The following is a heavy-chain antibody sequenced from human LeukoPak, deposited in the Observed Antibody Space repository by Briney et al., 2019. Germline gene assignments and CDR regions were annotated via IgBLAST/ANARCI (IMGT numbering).Heavy chain of an antibody. Sequence: GASLRLSCAASGLTFSNYAMSWARQAPGKGLEWVSAITGSGGNTYYADSVKGRFTISRDNSKNTVFLQMNSLRAEDTAVYYCAKWGDYDVLTGYYVSDYWGQGTLVTVSS. CDR3: AKWGDYDVLTGYYVSDY. CDR2: ITGSGGNT. D-gene: IGHD3-9*01. J-gene: IGHJ4*02. CDR1: GLTFSNYA. V-gene: IGHV3-23*01.